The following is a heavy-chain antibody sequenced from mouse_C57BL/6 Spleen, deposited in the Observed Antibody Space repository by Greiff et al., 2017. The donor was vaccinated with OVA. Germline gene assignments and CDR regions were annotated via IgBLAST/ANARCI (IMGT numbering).Heavy chain of an antibody. D-gene: IGHD1-1*01. Sequence: DVKLVESGGGLVKPGGSLKLSCAASGFTFSDYGMHWVRQAPEKGLEWVAYISSGSSTIYYADTVKGRFTISRDNAKNTLFLQMTSLRSEDTAMYYCAKAYYYGPFAYWGQGTLVTVSA. J-gene: IGHJ3*01. CDR2: ISSGSSTI. V-gene: IGHV5-17*01. CDR3: AKAYYYGPFAY. CDR1: GFTFSDYG.